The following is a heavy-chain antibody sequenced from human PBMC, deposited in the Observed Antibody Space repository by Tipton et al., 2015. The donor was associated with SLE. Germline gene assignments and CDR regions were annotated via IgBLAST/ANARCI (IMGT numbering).Heavy chain of an antibody. V-gene: IGHV4-59*08. Sequence: TLSLTCIVSGDSISSYYWTWIRQPPGKGLEWIGYIHDTGSSNYNPSLQSRVSGSIDTSKNQLSLKLSSVTAADTAVYYCARHTGASPFDSWGQGTLVTVSS. CDR2: IHDTGSS. CDR3: ARHTGASPFDS. J-gene: IGHJ4*02. D-gene: IGHD3-10*01. CDR1: GDSISSYY.